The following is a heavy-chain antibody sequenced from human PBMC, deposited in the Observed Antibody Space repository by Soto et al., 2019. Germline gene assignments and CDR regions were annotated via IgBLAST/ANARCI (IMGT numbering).Heavy chain of an antibody. V-gene: IGHV1-18*01. CDR1: GYTFTSYG. J-gene: IGHJ6*02. D-gene: IGHD3-22*01. CDR2: ISAYNGNT. Sequence: VSSVKVSCKASGYTFTSYGISWVRQAPGQGLEWMGWISAYNGNTDYAQKLQGRVTMTTDTSTSTAYMELRSLRSDDTAVYYCARDSSGYYYYYYYGMDVWGQGTTVTVSS. CDR3: ARDSSGYYYYYYYGMDV.